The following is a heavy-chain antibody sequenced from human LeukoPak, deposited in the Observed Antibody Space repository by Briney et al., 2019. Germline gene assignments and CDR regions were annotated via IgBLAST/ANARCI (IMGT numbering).Heavy chain of an antibody. V-gene: IGHV1-69*06. J-gene: IGHJ4*02. Sequence: SVKVSCKASGGTFSSYAISWVRQAPGQGLEWMGGIIPIFGTANYAQKFQGRVTITADKSTSTTYMELSSLRSEDTAVYYCASMRLGEDIVVVPAADWGQGTLVTVSS. CDR3: ASMRLGEDIVVVPAAD. CDR1: GGTFSSYA. CDR2: IIPIFGTA. D-gene: IGHD2-2*01.